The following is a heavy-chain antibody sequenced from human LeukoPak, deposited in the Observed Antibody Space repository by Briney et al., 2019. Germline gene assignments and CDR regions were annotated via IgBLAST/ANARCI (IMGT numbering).Heavy chain of an antibody. D-gene: IGHD3-3*01. CDR2: IFTSGTT. CDR1: GGSISSSY. V-gene: IGHV4-4*07. CDR3: ARAKEERVFLSGFDI. Sequence: SETLSLTCTVSGGSISSSYWSWIRQPAGKGLEWIGRIFTSGTTEYNPSLKSRVTMSVDTSKNQFSLKLTSVTAADTAVYYCARAKEERVFLSGFDIWGQGTMVTVSS. J-gene: IGHJ3*02.